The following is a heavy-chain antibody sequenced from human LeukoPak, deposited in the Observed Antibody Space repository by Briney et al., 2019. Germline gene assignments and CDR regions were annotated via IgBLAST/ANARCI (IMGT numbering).Heavy chain of an antibody. V-gene: IGHV3-48*04. J-gene: IGHJ5*02. Sequence: GGSLRLSCAASGFTFRTFSMNWVRQAPGKGLEWLSYISSGGTPIYYADSVKGRFTISRDDAQNLVYLQMNSLRAEDTAVYFCTYLRTPYYNDKWLDPWGQGALVTVSS. CDR1: GFTFRTFS. D-gene: IGHD3/OR15-3a*01. CDR2: ISSGGTPI. CDR3: TYLRTPYYNDKWLDP.